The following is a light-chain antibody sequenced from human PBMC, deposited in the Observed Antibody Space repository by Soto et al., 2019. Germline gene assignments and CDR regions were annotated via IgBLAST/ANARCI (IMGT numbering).Light chain of an antibody. V-gene: IGLV2-14*01. Sequence: QSALTQPASVSGSPGQSITISCTGTSSDVGGYNYVSWYQQHPGKAPKLMIYDVSNRPSGVSNRFSGSKSGNTASLTISGLQAEDEAHYYCSSYTSSSPVAFGGGTKVTVL. CDR3: SSYTSSSPVA. CDR2: DVS. CDR1: SSDVGGYNY. J-gene: IGLJ2*01.